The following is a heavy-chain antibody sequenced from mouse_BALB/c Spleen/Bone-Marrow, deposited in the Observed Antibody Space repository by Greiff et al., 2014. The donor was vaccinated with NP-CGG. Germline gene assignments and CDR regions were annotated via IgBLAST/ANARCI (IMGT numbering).Heavy chain of an antibody. D-gene: IGHD2-14*01. CDR2: IWGDGST. V-gene: IGHV2-6-7*01. CDR3: ARDGYDYAMDY. CDR1: GFSLTGYG. Sequence: QVHVKQSGPGLVAPSQSLSITCTVSGFSLTGYGINWVRQPPGKGLEWLGMIWGDGSTDYNSALKSRLSIGKDNSKSQVFLKMNSLQTDDTARYYCARDGYDYAMDYWGQGTSVTVSS. J-gene: IGHJ4*01.